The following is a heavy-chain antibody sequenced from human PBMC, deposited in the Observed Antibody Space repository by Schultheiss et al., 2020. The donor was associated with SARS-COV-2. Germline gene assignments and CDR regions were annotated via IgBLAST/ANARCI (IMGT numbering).Heavy chain of an antibody. CDR3: ARDLGRSGWYGFDY. CDR2: ISSSSSYI. Sequence: WVRQPPGKGLEWVSSISSSSSYIYYADSVKGRFTISRDNAKNSLYLQMNSLRAEDTAVYYCARDLGRSGWYGFDYWGQGTLVTVSS. D-gene: IGHD6-19*01. J-gene: IGHJ4*02. V-gene: IGHV3-21*01.